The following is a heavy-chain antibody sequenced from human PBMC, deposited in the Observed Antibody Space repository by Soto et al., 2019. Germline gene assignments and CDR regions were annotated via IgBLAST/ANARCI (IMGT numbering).Heavy chain of an antibody. J-gene: IGHJ5*02. CDR1: GFTLRSHR. CDR3: ATVFDL. Sequence: EVQLVESGGGLVQPGGSLRVSCAASGFTLRSHRIHWVRQAPGKGLEWVSRIDTDGGGTSYADSVKGRFTISTDNAKNTVFLNMNGLRAEDTAVYYCATVFDLWGQGTLVTVSS. V-gene: IGHV3-74*01. CDR2: IDTDGGGT.